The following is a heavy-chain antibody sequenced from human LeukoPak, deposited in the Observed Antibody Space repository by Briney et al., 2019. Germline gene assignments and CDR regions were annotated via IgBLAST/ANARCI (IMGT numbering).Heavy chain of an antibody. CDR2: IYSGGST. D-gene: IGHD1/OR15-1a*01. CDR3: ARRQREEHFDY. V-gene: IGHV3-53*01. Sequence: SGGSLRFSCAASGFTVSSNYMSWVRQAPGKGLEWVSVIYSGGSTYYADSVKGRFTISTDNSKNTLYLQMNSLRAEDTAVYYCARRQREEHFDYWGQGTLVTVSS. CDR1: GFTVSSNY. J-gene: IGHJ4*02.